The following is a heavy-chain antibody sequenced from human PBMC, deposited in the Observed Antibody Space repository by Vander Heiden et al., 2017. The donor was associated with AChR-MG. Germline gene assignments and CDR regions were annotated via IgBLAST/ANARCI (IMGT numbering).Heavy chain of an antibody. Sequence: QVQLVQSGAEVKKPGSSVMVSFKASGGTFGSYAMSWVRQAPGQGLEWMGGIIPIFGTANYAQKFQGRVTITADESTSTAYMELSRLRSEDTAVYYCGLTFIPSIYYYMDVWGKGTTVTVSS. CDR1: GGTFGSYA. D-gene: IGHD3-16*01. CDR2: IIPIFGTA. V-gene: IGHV1-69*01. J-gene: IGHJ6*03. CDR3: GLTFIPSIYYYMDV.